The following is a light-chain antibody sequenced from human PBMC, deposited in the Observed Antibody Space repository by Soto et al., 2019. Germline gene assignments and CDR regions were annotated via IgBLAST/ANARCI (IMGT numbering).Light chain of an antibody. Sequence: QSVLTQPPSVSGAPGQRVTISCTGSSSNIGAGYDVHWYQQLPGTAPKLLIYGNSNRPSGVPDRFSGAKSCTSASLAITGLQAEDEADYFCQSYDSSLSGWVFGRGTKLTVL. V-gene: IGLV1-40*01. CDR2: GNS. CDR1: SSNIGAGYD. CDR3: QSYDSSLSGWV. J-gene: IGLJ3*02.